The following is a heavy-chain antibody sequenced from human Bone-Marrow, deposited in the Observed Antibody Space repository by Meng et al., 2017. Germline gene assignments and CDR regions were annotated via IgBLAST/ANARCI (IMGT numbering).Heavy chain of an antibody. D-gene: IGHD6-13*01. CDR2: IYYSGST. V-gene: IGHV4-31*01. CDR3: ARWAPSSRTFDY. CDR1: GGSISSGGYY. Sequence: QVQLQESRPGLVKSSQTLSLTCTASGGSISSGGYYWSWIRQHPGKGLEWIGYIYYSGSTYYNPSLKSLVTISVDTSKNQFSLKLSSVTAADTAVYYCARWAPSSRTFDYWGQGTLVTVSS. J-gene: IGHJ4*02.